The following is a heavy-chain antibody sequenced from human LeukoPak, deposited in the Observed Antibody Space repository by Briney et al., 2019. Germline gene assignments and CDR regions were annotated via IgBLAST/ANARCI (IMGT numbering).Heavy chain of an antibody. CDR1: GGSISSSSYY. J-gene: IGHJ3*02. D-gene: IGHD6-13*01. CDR2: IYYSGST. V-gene: IGHV4-39*01. CDR3: ARHQQQLSGDAFDI. Sequence: SETLSLTCTVSGGSISSSSYYWGWIRQPPGKGLEWIGSIYYSGSTYYNPSLKSRVTISVDTSKNQFSLKLSSVTAADTAVYYCARHQQQLSGDAFDIWGQGTMVTVSS.